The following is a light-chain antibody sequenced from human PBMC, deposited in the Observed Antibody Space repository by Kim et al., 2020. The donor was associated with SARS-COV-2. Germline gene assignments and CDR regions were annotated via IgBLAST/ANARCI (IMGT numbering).Light chain of an antibody. CDR2: EDT. CDR3: QAWDSSSSWNVV. V-gene: IGLV3-1*01. CDR1: KLGDKY. Sequence: SYELTQPPSVSVSPGQTASITCSGDKLGDKYARWYQQRPGRSPILVIYEDTKRPSGIPERFSGSNSGNTATLTISGTQAMDEADYYCQAWDSSSSWNVVFGGGTQLTVL. J-gene: IGLJ2*01.